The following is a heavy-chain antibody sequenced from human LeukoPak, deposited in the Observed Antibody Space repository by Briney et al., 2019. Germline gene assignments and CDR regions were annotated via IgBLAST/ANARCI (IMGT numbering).Heavy chain of an antibody. Sequence: PSETLSLTCTVSGGSISSSNHYWGWIRQPPGKGLEWIGSIYYSGSTYYNPSLKSRGTISVDTSKNQFSLKLSSVTAADTAVYYCARLRGYSYGSVDHWGQGTLVTVSS. D-gene: IGHD5-18*01. CDR3: ARLRGYSYGSVDH. CDR2: IYYSGST. V-gene: IGHV4-39*01. CDR1: GGSISSSNHY. J-gene: IGHJ4*02.